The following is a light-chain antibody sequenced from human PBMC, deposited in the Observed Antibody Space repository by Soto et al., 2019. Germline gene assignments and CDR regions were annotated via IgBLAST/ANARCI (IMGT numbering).Light chain of an antibody. V-gene: IGKV1-9*01. CDR1: QGIRSY. J-gene: IGKJ5*01. CDR2: AAS. Sequence: IQLTQSPSSLSASVGDIVTITCRASQGIRSYLTWYQQKPGKAPKVLIYAASTLQTGVPSRFSGSGSGTDFTLTISSLQPEDFATYYCQQLNSYPITFGQGTRLEIK. CDR3: QQLNSYPIT.